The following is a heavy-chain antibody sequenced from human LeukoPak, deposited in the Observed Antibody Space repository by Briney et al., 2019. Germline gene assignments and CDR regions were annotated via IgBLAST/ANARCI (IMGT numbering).Heavy chain of an antibody. CDR1: GFTVSTNY. J-gene: IGHJ4*02. CDR3: ARDVRGGYDSGRLY. CDR2: IYSGGST. Sequence: GGSLRLSCAASGFTVSTNYMSWVRQAPGKGLEWVSVIYSGGSTYYADSAKGRFTISRDNSKNTLYLQMNSLRAEDTAVYYCARDVRGGYDSGRLYWGQGTLVTVSS. V-gene: IGHV3-66*02. D-gene: IGHD5-12*01.